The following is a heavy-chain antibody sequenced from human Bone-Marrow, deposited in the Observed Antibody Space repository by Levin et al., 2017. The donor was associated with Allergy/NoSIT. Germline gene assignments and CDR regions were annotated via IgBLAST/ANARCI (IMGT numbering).Heavy chain of an antibody. CDR3: ARRVHYYDSNAYYEDY. CDR2: INYIGNT. D-gene: IGHD3-22*01. J-gene: IGHJ4*02. CDR1: GTSISTDDYY. Sequence: SETLSLTCTVSGTSISTDDYYWSWIRQPPGKGLEWIGYINYIGNTHYNPSLKGRVSMSVDTSKKQFSLNLNSVTAADTAVYYCARRVHYYDSNAYYEDYWGQGTLVTVSS. V-gene: IGHV4-30-4*01.